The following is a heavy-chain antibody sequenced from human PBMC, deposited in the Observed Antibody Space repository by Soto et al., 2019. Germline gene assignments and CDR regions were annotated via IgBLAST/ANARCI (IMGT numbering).Heavy chain of an antibody. D-gene: IGHD6-13*01. CDR1: GFTFSSYS. Sequence: EVQLVESGGYLVQSGGSLRLSCAASGFTFSSYSMNWVRQAPGKGLEWVSYISSSSSTIYYADSVKGRFTISRDNAKNSLYLQMNNLRDEDTAVYYCARSVGSSNWYVVGKKGFDYWGQGTLATVSS. CDR3: ARSVGSSNWYVVGKKGFDY. J-gene: IGHJ4*02. CDR2: ISSSSSTI. V-gene: IGHV3-48*02.